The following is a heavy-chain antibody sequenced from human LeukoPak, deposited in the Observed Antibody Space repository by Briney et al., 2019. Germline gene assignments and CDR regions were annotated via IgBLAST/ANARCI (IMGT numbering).Heavy chain of an antibody. Sequence: SGTLSHTCGVSGGSISNTNWWSWVRQPPGQGLGWIGEISLTGLTHYNPSLESRVTVSLDKSKNQLSLNLTSVTAADTAVYYCSRENGAFSPFGYWGQGILVTVLS. CDR3: SRENGAFSPFGY. V-gene: IGHV4-4*02. J-gene: IGHJ4*02. D-gene: IGHD2-8*01. CDR2: ISLTGLT. CDR1: GGSISNTNW.